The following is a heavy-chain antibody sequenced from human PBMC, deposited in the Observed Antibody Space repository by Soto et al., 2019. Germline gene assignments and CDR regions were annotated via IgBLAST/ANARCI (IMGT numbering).Heavy chain of an antibody. J-gene: IGHJ4*02. CDR1: GFTFSSYS. V-gene: IGHV3-21*01. CDR2: ISSSSSYI. D-gene: IGHD3-22*01. CDR3: ARGPLSGYYYDSSGYLDLDY. Sequence: EVQLVESGGGLVKPGGSLRLSCAASGFTFSSYSMNWVRQAPGKGLEWVSSISSSSSYIYYADSVQGRFTISRDNAKNSLYLQMNSLRAEDTAVYYCARGPLSGYYYDSSGYLDLDYWGQGTLVTVSS.